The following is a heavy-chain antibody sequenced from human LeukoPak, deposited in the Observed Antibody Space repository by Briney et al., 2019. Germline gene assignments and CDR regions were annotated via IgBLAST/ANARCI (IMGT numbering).Heavy chain of an antibody. V-gene: IGHV4-34*01. D-gene: IGHD3-10*01. Sequence: PSETLSLTCAVYGGSFSGYYWSWIRQPPGKGLEWIGEINHGGSTNYNPSLKSRVTISVDTSKNQFSLKLSSVTAADTAVYYCARAGTYYYGSGSYYRWLLTYWGQGTLVTVSS. J-gene: IGHJ4*02. CDR2: INHGGST. CDR1: GGSFSGYY. CDR3: ARAGTYYYGSGSYYRWLLTY.